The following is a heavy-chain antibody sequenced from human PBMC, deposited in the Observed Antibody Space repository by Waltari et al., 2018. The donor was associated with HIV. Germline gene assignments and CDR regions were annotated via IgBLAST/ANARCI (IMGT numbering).Heavy chain of an antibody. Sequence: QITLKESGPTLVKPTQTLRLTCTSSRFPLSTSGVGVGWLRQPPGKAPAWLALIYWDYDKHYSPSLKTRRTITKDNSKRQVVVTMTNMDPVDIGTYYCARQYSRVGAFDRWGQGTVVTVSS. V-gene: IGHV2-5*02. CDR1: RFPLSTSGVG. D-gene: IGHD3-22*01. CDR2: IYWDYDK. CDR3: ARQYSRVGAFDR. J-gene: IGHJ3*01.